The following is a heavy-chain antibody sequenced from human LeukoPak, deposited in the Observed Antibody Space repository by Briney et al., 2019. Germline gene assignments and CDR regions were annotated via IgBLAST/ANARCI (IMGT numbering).Heavy chain of an antibody. J-gene: IGHJ4*02. CDR2: ISGSGGST. V-gene: IGHV3-23*01. Sequence: PGGSLRLSCAASGFTFRSYAMSWVRQAPGKGLEWVSSISGSGGSTYYADSVKGRFTISRDNSKNTLYLQMNSLRAGDTAVYYCAKKIYDFLTGYDYWGQGTLVTVSS. CDR3: AKKIYDFLTGYDY. CDR1: GFTFRSYA. D-gene: IGHD3-9*01.